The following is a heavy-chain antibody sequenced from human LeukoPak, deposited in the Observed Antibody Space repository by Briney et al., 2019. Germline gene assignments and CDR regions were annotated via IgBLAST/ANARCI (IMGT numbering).Heavy chain of an antibody. CDR1: CDSISSYY. CDR3: ARHALPGLIRGAFDI. CDR2: LSYSGST. Sequence: SETLSLTCTVSCDSISSYYWSWIRQPPGKGLEWIVYLSYSGSTTYNPSLKSRVTISVDTSNNQFSLKLSSVTAAYTAVYYCARHALPGLIRGAFDIWGQGTTVTVSS. V-gene: IGHV4-59*08. D-gene: IGHD1-1*01. J-gene: IGHJ3*02.